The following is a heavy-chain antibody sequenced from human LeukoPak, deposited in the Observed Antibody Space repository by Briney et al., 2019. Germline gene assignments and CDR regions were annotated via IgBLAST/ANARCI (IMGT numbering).Heavy chain of an antibody. D-gene: IGHD3-10*01. J-gene: IGHJ6*03. Sequence: SETLSLTCAVSGGSISSGGYSWSWIRQPPGKGLEWIGYIYYSGSTYYNPSLKSRVTISVDTSKNQFSLKLSSVTAADTAVYYCARGTYYYGSGSYYNGEYYYMDVWGKGTTVTISS. CDR1: GGSISSGGYS. CDR3: ARGTYYYGSGSYYNGEYYYMDV. V-gene: IGHV4-30-4*07. CDR2: IYYSGST.